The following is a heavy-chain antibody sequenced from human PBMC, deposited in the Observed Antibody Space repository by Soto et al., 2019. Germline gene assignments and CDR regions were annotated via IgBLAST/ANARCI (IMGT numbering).Heavy chain of an antibody. J-gene: IGHJ4*02. D-gene: IGHD3-3*01. Sequence: PGGSLRLSCAASGFTFSSYSMNWVRQAPGKGLEWVSSISSSSSYIYYADSVKGRFTISRDNAKNSLYLQMNSLRAEDTAVYYCASYDFWSGYYSQDHFDYWGQGTLVTVSS. CDR1: GFTFSSYS. CDR2: ISSSSSYI. V-gene: IGHV3-21*01. CDR3: ASYDFWSGYYSQDHFDY.